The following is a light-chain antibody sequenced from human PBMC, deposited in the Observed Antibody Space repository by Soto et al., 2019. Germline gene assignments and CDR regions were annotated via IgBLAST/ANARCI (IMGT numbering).Light chain of an antibody. CDR3: SSYTTISTYV. Sequence: QSVLTQPASVSGSPGQSITISCTGTSRDVGGYNYVSWYQQHPGKAPKLMIYDVLIRPSGVSNRFSGSKSVNTASLTISGLQAEDEADYYCSSYTTISTYVFGTGTKVTVL. J-gene: IGLJ1*01. V-gene: IGLV2-14*01. CDR2: DVL. CDR1: SRDVGGYNY.